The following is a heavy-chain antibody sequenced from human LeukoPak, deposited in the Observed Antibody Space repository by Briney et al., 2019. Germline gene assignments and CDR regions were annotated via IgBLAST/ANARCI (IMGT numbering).Heavy chain of an antibody. J-gene: IGHJ4*02. Sequence: PSETLSLTCTVSGGSISSYYWSWIRQPPGKALEWLALIYWDDDKRYSPSLKSRLTITKDTSKNQVVLTMTNMDPVDTATYYCAHRPKYFRVFDYWGQGTLVTVSS. V-gene: IGHV2-5*08. CDR2: IYWDDDK. D-gene: IGHD3-10*01. CDR1: GGSISSYYW. CDR3: AHRPKYFRVFDY.